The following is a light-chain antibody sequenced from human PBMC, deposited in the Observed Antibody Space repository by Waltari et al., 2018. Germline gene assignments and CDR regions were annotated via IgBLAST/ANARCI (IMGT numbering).Light chain of an antibody. CDR3: YSSDSTGLRV. J-gene: IGLJ1*01. CDR1: ELPRKY. CDR2: EDT. V-gene: IGLV3-10*01. Sequence: SYELTQTPSVSVSPGQTARITCPGHELPRKYAYWFQQKSGQAPRLVIYEDTKRPSGIPERFSGSRSGTVATLTITGAQVDDEADYYCYSSDSTGLRVFGGGTTVVVL.